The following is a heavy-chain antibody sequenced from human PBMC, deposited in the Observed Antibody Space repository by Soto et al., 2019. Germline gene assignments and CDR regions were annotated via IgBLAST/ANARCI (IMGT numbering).Heavy chain of an antibody. CDR3: ASLTYTVTKRGV. D-gene: IGHD4-17*01. CDR2: IYSGGST. J-gene: IGHJ4*02. V-gene: IGHV3-53*01. Sequence: EVQLVESGGGLIQPGGSLRLSCAASGFTVSSNYMSWVRQAPGKGLEWVSVIYSGGSTYYADSVKGRFTISRDKSKNTVYLQMNSLRAEDTAVYYCASLTYTVTKRGVWGQGTLVTVSS. CDR1: GFTVSSNY.